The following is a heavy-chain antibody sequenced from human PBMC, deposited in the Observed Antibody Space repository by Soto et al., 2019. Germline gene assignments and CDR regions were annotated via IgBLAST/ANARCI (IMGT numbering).Heavy chain of an antibody. J-gene: IGHJ4*02. D-gene: IGHD1-26*01. Sequence: SETLSLTCVVSGGSISDSDWWSWARQPPGKGQEWIGEIFHSGSTNYNPSLKSRVTMSVDKSKNQFSLMLTAVTAADTAVYYCARTHSGSYYSVFNYWGRGSLVTVSS. CDR1: GGSISDSDW. V-gene: IGHV4-4*02. CDR2: IFHSGST. CDR3: ARTHSGSYYSVFNY.